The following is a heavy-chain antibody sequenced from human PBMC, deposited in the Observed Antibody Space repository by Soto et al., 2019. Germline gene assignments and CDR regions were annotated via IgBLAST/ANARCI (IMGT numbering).Heavy chain of an antibody. J-gene: IGHJ3*02. CDR3: ARHVQHYGDKRRYPFDI. Sequence: SETLSLSCTVTGGSISSSSYYCGWLRQPPGKGLEWIGSIYYSGSTYYNPSLKSRVTISVDTSKNQFSLKLSSVTAADTAVYYCARHVQHYGDKRRYPFDIWGQGRMVT. D-gene: IGHD4-17*01. CDR2: IYYSGST. CDR1: GGSISSSSYY. V-gene: IGHV4-39*01.